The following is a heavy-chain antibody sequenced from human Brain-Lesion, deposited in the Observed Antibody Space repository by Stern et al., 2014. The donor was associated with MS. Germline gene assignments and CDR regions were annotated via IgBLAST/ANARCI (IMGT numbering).Heavy chain of an antibody. Sequence: QLVQSGAEVKKPGASVKVSCKVSGYTLTELSMHWVRQAPGKGLEWMGGFDPEDGETIYAQKFQGRVTMTEDTSTDTAYMELSSLRSEDTAVYYCATDRDDFRSGYSAPTKGYGLDVWGQGTTVTGTS. CDR3: ATDRDDFRSGYSAPTKGYGLDV. V-gene: IGHV1-24*01. J-gene: IGHJ6*02. CDR1: GYTLTELS. CDR2: FDPEDGET. D-gene: IGHD3-3*01.